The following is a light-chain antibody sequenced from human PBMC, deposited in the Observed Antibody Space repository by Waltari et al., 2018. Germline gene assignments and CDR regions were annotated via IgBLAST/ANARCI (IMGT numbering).Light chain of an antibody. J-gene: IGKJ4*01. V-gene: IGKV1-12*01. Sequence: DIQMTQSPSSLSASLVDRVTLTCRASQGISSWLAWYQQKPGKAPKLLIYRASSLQSGVPSRFSGSGSGTDFTLTISSLQPEDFATYYCQQYNSAPVTFGGGTKVEIK. CDR3: QQYNSAPVT. CDR2: RAS. CDR1: QGISSW.